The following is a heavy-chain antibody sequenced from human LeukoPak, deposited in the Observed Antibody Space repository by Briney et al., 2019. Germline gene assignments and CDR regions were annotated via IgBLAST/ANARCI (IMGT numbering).Heavy chain of an antibody. V-gene: IGHV3-64*01. CDR1: GFTFSSYP. J-gene: IGHJ4*02. Sequence: GGSLRLSCAASGFTFSSYPMHWFRQAPGKGLEYVSAISSNGDSTYYANSVKGRFTISRDNSKNTLYLQMGSLRAEDMAVYYCARANYDSGGYYYDYWGQGTLVTVSS. D-gene: IGHD3-22*01. CDR2: ISSNGDST. CDR3: ARANYDSGGYYYDY.